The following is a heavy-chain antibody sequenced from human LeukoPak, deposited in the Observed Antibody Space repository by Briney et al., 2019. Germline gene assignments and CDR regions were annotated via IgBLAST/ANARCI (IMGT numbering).Heavy chain of an antibody. D-gene: IGHD2-2*01. J-gene: IGHJ4*02. CDR3: ARVGPLGYCSSTSCSDFDY. Sequence: PGGSLRLSCAASGFTFSSYAMSWVRQAPGKGLEWVSAISSSGSTIYYADSVKGRFTISRDNAKNSLYLQMNSLRAEDTAVYYCARVGPLGYCSSTSCSDFDYWGQGTLVTASS. CDR2: ISSSGSTI. CDR1: GFTFSSYA. V-gene: IGHV3-48*04.